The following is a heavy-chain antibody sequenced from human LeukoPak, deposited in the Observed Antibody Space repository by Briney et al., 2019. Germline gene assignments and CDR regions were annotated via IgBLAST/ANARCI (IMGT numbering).Heavy chain of an antibody. CDR2: IKQDGSEK. CDR3: AKVIERRGGYXRFDY. J-gene: IGHJ4*02. V-gene: IGHV3-7*03. Sequence: GGSLRLSCAASGFTFSSYWVSWVRQAPGKGLEWVANIKQDGSEKYYVDSVKGRFTISRDNAKNSLYLQMNSLRAEDTALYYCAKVIERRGGYXRFDYWGQGTLVTVSS. CDR1: GFTFSSYW. D-gene: IGHD5-12*01.